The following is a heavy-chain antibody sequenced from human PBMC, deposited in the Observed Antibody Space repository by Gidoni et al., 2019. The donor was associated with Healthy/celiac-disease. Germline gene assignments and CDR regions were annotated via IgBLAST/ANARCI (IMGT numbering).Heavy chain of an antibody. CDR2: IGTAGDT. V-gene: IGHV3-13*01. J-gene: IGHJ6*03. Sequence: EVQPVESGGGLVQPGGSLSLSCAASGFTFSRYALHWVRQATGKGLGWVSAIGTAGDTYYPGSVKGRFTISRENAKNSLYLQMNSLRAEDTAVYYCARVNRDIVVVPAARYYYYYMDVWGKGTTVTVSS. CDR3: ARVNRDIVVVPAARYYYYYMDV. CDR1: GFTFSRYA. D-gene: IGHD2-2*01.